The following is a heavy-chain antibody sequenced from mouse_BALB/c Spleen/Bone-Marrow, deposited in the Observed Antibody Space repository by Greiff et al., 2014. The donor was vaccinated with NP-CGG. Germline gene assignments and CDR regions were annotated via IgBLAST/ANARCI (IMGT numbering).Heavy chain of an antibody. CDR2: IDPANGNT. D-gene: IGHD1-1*01. Sequence: EVQLQQSGAELVKPGASVKLSCTASGFNIKDTYMHWVKQRPEQGLEWIGRIDPANGNTKYDPKFQGKATITADTSSNTAYLQLSSLTSEDTAVYYCAAYYYGSSQFAYWGQGTLVTASA. J-gene: IGHJ3*01. V-gene: IGHV14-3*02. CDR3: AAYYYGSSQFAY. CDR1: GFNIKDTY.